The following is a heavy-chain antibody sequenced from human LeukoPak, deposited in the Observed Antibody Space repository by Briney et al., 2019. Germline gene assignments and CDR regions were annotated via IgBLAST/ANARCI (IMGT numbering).Heavy chain of an antibody. Sequence: GGSLRLSCAASEFTLSDYYMSWIRQAPGKGLEWVAFIRYDGSDKYYADSVKGRFTISRDNSKNTLYLQMDSLRAEDTAVYYCAEAPLFDYWGQGTLVTVSS. CDR3: AEAPLFDY. J-gene: IGHJ4*02. V-gene: IGHV3-30*02. CDR1: EFTLSDYY. CDR2: IRYDGSDK.